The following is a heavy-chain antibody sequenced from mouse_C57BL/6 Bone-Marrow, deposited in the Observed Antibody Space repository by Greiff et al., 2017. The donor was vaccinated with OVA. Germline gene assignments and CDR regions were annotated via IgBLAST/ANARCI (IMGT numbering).Heavy chain of an antibody. Sequence: EVHLVESGGGLVKPGGSLKLSCAASGFTFSSYAMSWVRQTPEKRLEWVATISDGGSYTYYPDNVKGRFTISRDNAKNNLYLQMSHLKSEDTAMYYCAKRGFAYWGQGTLVTVSA. J-gene: IGHJ3*01. CDR1: GFTFSSYA. V-gene: IGHV5-4*03. CDR3: AKRGFAY. CDR2: ISDGGSYT.